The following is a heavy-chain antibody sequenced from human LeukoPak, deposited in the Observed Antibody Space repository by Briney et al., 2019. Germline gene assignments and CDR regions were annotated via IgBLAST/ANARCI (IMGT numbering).Heavy chain of an antibody. CDR1: GGSISSYY. D-gene: IGHD3-10*01. J-gene: IGHJ4*02. Sequence: SETLSLTCTVSGGSISSYYWSRIRQPPGKGLEWIGEINHSGSTNYNPSLKSRVTISVDTSKNQFSLKLSSVTAADTAVYYCARAGSGALRDWGQGTLVTVSS. CDR3: ARAGSGALRD. V-gene: IGHV4-34*01. CDR2: INHSGST.